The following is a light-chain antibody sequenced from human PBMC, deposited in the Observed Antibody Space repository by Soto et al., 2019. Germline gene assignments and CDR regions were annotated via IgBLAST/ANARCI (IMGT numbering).Light chain of an antibody. CDR3: KHFSTVWA. Sequence: DIQMTQSPSTLSASVGDKVTITCRASQSISDRLAWYQRKPGKAPKLLIFDASSLESVVPSRFSGSGSGTEFSLTISSLQPDDFATCYCKHFSTVWAFGQGTKVEI. CDR1: QSISDR. CDR2: DAS. V-gene: IGKV1-5*01. J-gene: IGKJ1*01.